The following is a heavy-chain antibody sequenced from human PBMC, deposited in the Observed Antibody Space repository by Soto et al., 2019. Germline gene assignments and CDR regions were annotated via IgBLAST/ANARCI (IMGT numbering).Heavy chain of an antibody. V-gene: IGHV4-59*01. Sequence: SETLSLTCTVSGGSISSYYWSWIRQPPGKGLEWIGYIYYSGSTNYNPSLKSRVTISVDTSKNQFSLKLSSVTAADTAVYYCGRATYLYYGSGSYLYYFDYWGQGTLVTVSS. J-gene: IGHJ4*02. CDR1: GGSISSYY. CDR2: IYYSGST. CDR3: GRATYLYYGSGSYLYYFDY. D-gene: IGHD3-10*01.